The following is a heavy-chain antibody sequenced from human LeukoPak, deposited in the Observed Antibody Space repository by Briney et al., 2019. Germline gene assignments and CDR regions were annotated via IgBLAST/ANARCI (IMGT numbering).Heavy chain of an antibody. D-gene: IGHD4-11*01. Sequence: KSSETLSLTCTVSGGSITNYYWTWIRQPPGKGLEWICYIHYSGSTNYNPSLKSRVTISVDTSKNQFSLKLSSVTAADTAVYYCARASVTYYYYYYMDVWGKGTTVTVSS. CDR2: IHYSGST. J-gene: IGHJ6*03. CDR1: GGSITNYY. CDR3: ARASVTYYYYYYMDV. V-gene: IGHV4-59*01.